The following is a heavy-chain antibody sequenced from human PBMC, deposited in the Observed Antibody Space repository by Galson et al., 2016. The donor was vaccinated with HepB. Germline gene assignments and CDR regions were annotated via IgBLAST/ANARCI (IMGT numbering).Heavy chain of an antibody. CDR2: IYYSGTT. J-gene: IGHJ4*02. V-gene: IGHV4-31*03. CDR3: ARVVFGGNSAIGNSNFDA. D-gene: IGHD4-23*01. CDR1: GGSINSGGYF. Sequence: TLSLTCTVSGGSINSGGYFWSWIRQHPGKGLEWIGHIYYSGTTDYNPSLKSRAALSLDTSTNHFSLKLTSLTAADTAMYYCARVVFGGNSAIGNSNFDAWGQGILVTVSS.